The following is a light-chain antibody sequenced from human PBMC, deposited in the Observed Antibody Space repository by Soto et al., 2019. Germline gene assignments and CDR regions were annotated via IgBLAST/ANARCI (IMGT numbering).Light chain of an antibody. CDR2: NND. J-gene: IGLJ2*01. CDR1: SSNIGSNT. Sequence: QSVLTQPPSASGTPGQRVAISCSGSSSNIGSNTVNWYQQLPGTAPKLLIYNNDLRPSGVPDRFSGSKSGTSASLTISGLQSEDEADYHCAAWDDSLDGHVVFGGGTKLTVL. CDR3: AAWDDSLDGHVV. V-gene: IGLV1-44*01.